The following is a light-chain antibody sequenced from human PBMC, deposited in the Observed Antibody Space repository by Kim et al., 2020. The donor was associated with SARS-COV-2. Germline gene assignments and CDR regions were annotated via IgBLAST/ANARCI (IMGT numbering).Light chain of an antibody. J-gene: IGLJ3*02. V-gene: IGLV1-40*01. CDR2: GNN. CDR1: SSNIGAGSD. CDR3: QSYDNSLSIWV. Sequence: RVTISCTGSSSNIGAGSDVHWYQQLPGIAPRLLIFGNNNRPSGVPDRFSGSKSGTSASLAITGLQAEDESAYYCQSYDNSLSIWVFGGGTQLTVL.